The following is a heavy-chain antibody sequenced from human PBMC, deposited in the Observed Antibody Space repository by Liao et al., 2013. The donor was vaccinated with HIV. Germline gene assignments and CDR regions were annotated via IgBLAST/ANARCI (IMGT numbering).Heavy chain of an antibody. CDR3: ASWSSGYYFRRSAFDI. V-gene: IGHV4-39*07. CDR1: GGSISSSSYF. CDR2: IYYSGST. D-gene: IGHD3-22*01. Sequence: QLLLQESGPGLVKPSETLSLTCTVSGGSISSSSYFWGWIRQPPGKGLEWIGSIYYSGSTNYNPSLKSRVTISVDTSKNQFSLRLSSVTAADTAVYYCASWSSGYYFRRSAFDIWGQGTMVTVSS. J-gene: IGHJ3*02.